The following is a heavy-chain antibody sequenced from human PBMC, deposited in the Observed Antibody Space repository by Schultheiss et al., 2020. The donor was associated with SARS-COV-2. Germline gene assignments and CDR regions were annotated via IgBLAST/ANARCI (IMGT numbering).Heavy chain of an antibody. CDR2: IDGPTTNT. V-gene: IGHV3-23*01. Sequence: GGSLRLSCVASGFTFRHYAMSWVRQAPGKGLEWVSTIDGPTTNTHYADSVRGRFTISRDNAKNSLYLQMNSLRAEDTAVYYCARDRWEHLDYYYYGMDVWGQGTTVTVSS. D-gene: IGHD1-26*01. CDR1: GFTFRHYA. CDR3: ARDRWEHLDYYYYGMDV. J-gene: IGHJ6*02.